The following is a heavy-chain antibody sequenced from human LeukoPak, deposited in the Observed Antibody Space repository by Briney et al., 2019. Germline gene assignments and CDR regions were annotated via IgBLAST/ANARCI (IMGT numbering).Heavy chain of an antibody. D-gene: IGHD3-22*01. CDR2: ISWNSGSI. CDR3: ARDRSYYDSSGYFLFDY. Sequence: PGGSLRLSCAASGFTFDDYTMHWVRQAPGKGLEWVSGISWNSGSIGYADSVKGRFTISRDNAKNSLYLQMNSLRAEDTAVYYCARDRSYYDSSGYFLFDYWGQGTLVTVSS. CDR1: GFTFDDYT. V-gene: IGHV3-9*01. J-gene: IGHJ4*02.